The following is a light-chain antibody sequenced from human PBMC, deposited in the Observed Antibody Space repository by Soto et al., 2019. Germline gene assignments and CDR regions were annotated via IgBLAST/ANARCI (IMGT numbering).Light chain of an antibody. J-gene: IGKJ4*01. CDR2: GAS. V-gene: IGKV3-15*01. Sequence: EIVMTQSPATLSVSPGETATLSCRASQSVGNSLGWYQQKPGQAPRLVIYGASTRATGIPARFSGSGSGTEFTLTITSLQSEDFAVFFCHQYDNWPSLTFGGGTKVEIK. CDR3: HQYDNWPSLT. CDR1: QSVGNS.